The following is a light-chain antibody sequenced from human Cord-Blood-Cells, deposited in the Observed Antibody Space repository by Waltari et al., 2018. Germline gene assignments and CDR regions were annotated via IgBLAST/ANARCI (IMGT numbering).Light chain of an antibody. Sequence: QSALTQPRSVSGSPGQSVTISCTGTSSDVGGYHYVSWYQQHPGKAPKLMIYDVSKRPSGVPDRFSGSKSGNTAYLTISGLQAEDEADYYCCSYAGSYTWVFGGGTKLTVL. CDR3: CSYAGSYTWV. CDR2: DVS. J-gene: IGLJ3*02. CDR1: SSDVGGYHY. V-gene: IGLV2-11*01.